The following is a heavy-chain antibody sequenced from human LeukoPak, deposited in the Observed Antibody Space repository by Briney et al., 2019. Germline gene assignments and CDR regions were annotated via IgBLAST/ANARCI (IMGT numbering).Heavy chain of an antibody. CDR2: IYSSGST. V-gene: IGHV4-59*01. J-gene: IGHJ5*02. Sequence: SETLSLTCTVSGGSISIYYWSWLRQSPGKGLEWIGYIYSSGSTNYNPSLKSRVTISLDTSKNQVSLKLRSVTAADTAVYFCARDGPYSSSLFRFDPWGQGTLVTVSS. D-gene: IGHD6-13*01. CDR1: GGSISIYY. CDR3: ARDGPYSSSLFRFDP.